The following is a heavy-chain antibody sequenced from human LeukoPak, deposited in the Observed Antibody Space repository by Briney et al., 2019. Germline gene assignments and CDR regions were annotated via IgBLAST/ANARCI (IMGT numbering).Heavy chain of an antibody. D-gene: IGHD3-16*01. Sequence: GESLKISCKGSGYSFTSYWIGWVRQMPGKGLEWMGIIYPGDSDTKYSPSFEGQVTISADKAISTAYLQWSSLKASDTAIYYCARHWGGMRDAFNIWGQGTMVTVSS. J-gene: IGHJ3*02. CDR3: ARHWGGMRDAFNI. V-gene: IGHV5-51*01. CDR2: IYPGDSDT. CDR1: GYSFTSYW.